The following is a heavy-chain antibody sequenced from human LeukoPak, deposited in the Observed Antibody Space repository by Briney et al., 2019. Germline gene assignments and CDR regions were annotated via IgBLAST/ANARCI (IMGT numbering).Heavy chain of an antibody. CDR1: GYTFTSYY. Sequence: ASVKVSCKASGYTFTSYYMHWVRQAPGQGLEWMGIINPSGGSTSYAQKFQGRVTMTRDMSTSTVYMELSSLRSEDTAVYYCARVYYYDSSGYYSGNDAFDIWGQGTMVTVSS. J-gene: IGHJ3*02. D-gene: IGHD3-22*01. CDR3: ARVYYYDSSGYYSGNDAFDI. V-gene: IGHV1-46*01. CDR2: INPSGGST.